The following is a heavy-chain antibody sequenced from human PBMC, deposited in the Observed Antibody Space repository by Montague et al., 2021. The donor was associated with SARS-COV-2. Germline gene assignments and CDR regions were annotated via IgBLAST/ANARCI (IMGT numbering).Heavy chain of an antibody. CDR1: GFTFSRYG. CDR2: ISYDGSDK. D-gene: IGHD2-21*02. Sequence: SLRLSCAASGFTFSRYGMHWVRQAPGKGLEWVAFISYDGSDKKYADSVKGRFTISRDNSKNTLYLQMNSLRAEDTAVYRCANLVVVTAGDDLEIWGQGTMVTVSS. V-gene: IGHV3-30*18. J-gene: IGHJ3*02. CDR3: ANLVVVTAGDDLEI.